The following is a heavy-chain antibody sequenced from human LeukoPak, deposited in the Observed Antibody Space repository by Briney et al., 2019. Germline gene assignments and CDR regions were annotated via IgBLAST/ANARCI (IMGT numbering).Heavy chain of an antibody. Sequence: SETLSLTCAVYGGSFSGYYWSWIREPPGKGLEWIGEINHRGSTNYNPSLKSRVTISVDTSKNQFSLKLSSVTAADTAVYYCASQTGTAAGSLYWGQGTLVTVSS. V-gene: IGHV4-34*01. CDR3: ASQTGTAAGSLY. CDR1: GGSFSGYY. D-gene: IGHD1-7*01. J-gene: IGHJ4*02. CDR2: INHRGST.